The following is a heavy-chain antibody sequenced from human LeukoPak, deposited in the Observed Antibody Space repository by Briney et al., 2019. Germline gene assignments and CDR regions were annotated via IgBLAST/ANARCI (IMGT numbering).Heavy chain of an antibody. J-gene: IGHJ5*02. D-gene: IGHD4-11*01. CDR3: ARAPISKVTAYNWFDP. V-gene: IGHV1-69*05. Sequence: SVKVSCKASGGTFSSYAISWVRQAPGQGLEWMGGIIPTFGTANYAQKFQGRVTITTDESTSTAYMELSSLRSEDTAVHYCARAPISKVTAYNWFDPWGQGTLVTVSS. CDR1: GGTFSSYA. CDR2: IIPTFGTA.